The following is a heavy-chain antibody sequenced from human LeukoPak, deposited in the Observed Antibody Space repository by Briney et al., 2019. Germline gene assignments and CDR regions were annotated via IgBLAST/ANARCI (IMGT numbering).Heavy chain of an antibody. CDR2: FDPEDGET. V-gene: IGHV1-24*01. J-gene: IGHJ4*02. D-gene: IGHD3-16*02. CDR1: GYTLTELS. Sequence: ASVKVSCKVSGYTLTELSMHWVRQARGKGLEWMGGFDPEDGETIYAQKFQGRVTMTEDTSTDTAYMELSSLRSEDTAVYYCATALQSYDYVWGSYRPSFDYWGQGTLVTVYS. CDR3: ATALQSYDYVWGSYRPSFDY.